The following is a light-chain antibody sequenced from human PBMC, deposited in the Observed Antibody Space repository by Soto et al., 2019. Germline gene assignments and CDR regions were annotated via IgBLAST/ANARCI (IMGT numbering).Light chain of an antibody. J-gene: IGKJ1*01. CDR2: HAS. CDR3: QQYMSYS. V-gene: IGKV1-5*01. Sequence: DIQMTQSPSTLSASVGDRATITCRASQSISSWLAWYQQKPGKAPKLLIYHASTLESGVPSRFSGSGSGTEFTLTISSLQPDDFATYYCQQYMSYSFGQGTKVDI. CDR1: QSISSW.